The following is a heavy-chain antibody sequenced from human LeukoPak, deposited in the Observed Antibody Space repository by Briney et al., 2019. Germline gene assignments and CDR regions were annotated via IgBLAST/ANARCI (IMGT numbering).Heavy chain of an antibody. CDR1: GGSISSYY. J-gene: IGHJ4*02. V-gene: IGHV4-59*01. Sequence: SETLSLTCTVSGGSISSYYWSWIRQPPGKGLEWIGYINYSGSTNYNPSLKSRVTISVDTSKNQFSLRLSSVTDADTAVYYCARDDYNGPGNYYNNFDSWGQGTLVTVSS. D-gene: IGHD3-10*01. CDR2: INYSGST. CDR3: ARDDYNGPGNYYNNFDS.